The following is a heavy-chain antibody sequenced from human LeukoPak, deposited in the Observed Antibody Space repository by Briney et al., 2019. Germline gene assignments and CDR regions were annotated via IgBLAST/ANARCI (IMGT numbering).Heavy chain of an antibody. D-gene: IGHD4/OR15-4a*01. Sequence: GGSLRLSCAASEFTFSSYWMSWVRQAPGKGLEWVDSIKQDGSEKYYVDSVKGRVTISRDNAKNSLYLEMKSLRAEDTAVYYCARVFGAGYSDYWGQGTPVTVSS. CDR3: ARVFGAGYSDY. CDR2: IKQDGSEK. CDR1: EFTFSSYW. V-gene: IGHV3-7*01. J-gene: IGHJ4*02.